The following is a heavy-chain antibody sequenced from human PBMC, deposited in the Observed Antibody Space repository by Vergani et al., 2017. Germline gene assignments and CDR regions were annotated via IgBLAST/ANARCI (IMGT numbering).Heavy chain of an antibody. V-gene: IGHV3-23*01. CDR1: GFTFSTYA. CDR3: AGPQGTSAYYYGGFDY. CDR2: ISSDGGST. D-gene: IGHD3-22*01. J-gene: IGHJ4*02. Sequence: EVQLLESGGGLVQPGGPLRLSCAASGFTFSTYAMTWVRQAPGKGLEWVSTISSDGGSTYYADSMKGRFTISRDNSKNTLSLQMNSLTAEDTAIYYCAGPQGTSAYYYGGFDYWGQGILVTVSS.